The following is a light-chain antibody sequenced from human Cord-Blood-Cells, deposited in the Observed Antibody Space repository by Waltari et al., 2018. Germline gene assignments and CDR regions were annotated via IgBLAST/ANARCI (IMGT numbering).Light chain of an antibody. CDR3: QQSYSTPRT. Sequence: DIQMTQSPSSLSASVGDRVTITCRASKSSSSYLNWDQQKPGKAPKLLIYAASSLQSGVTSRFSGSGSGADFTLPISTLQPEEFATYYCQQSYSTPRTFGQGTKLEIK. CDR2: AAS. V-gene: IGKV1-39*01. CDR1: KSSSSY. J-gene: IGKJ2*02.